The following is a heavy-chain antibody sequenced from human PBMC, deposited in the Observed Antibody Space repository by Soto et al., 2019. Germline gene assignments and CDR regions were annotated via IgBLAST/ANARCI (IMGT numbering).Heavy chain of an antibody. CDR3: ARGTYGYY. J-gene: IGHJ4*02. V-gene: IGHV1-18*01. Sequence: QVHLVQSGAEVKKPGASVKVSCKGSGYTFTSYGITWVRQAPGQGLEWMGWISAHNGNTDHAQKLQGRVTVTRDTSARTAYMELRSLRSDDTAVYYCARGTYGYYWGQGALVTVSS. CDR2: ISAHNGNT. CDR1: GYTFTSYG. D-gene: IGHD4-17*01.